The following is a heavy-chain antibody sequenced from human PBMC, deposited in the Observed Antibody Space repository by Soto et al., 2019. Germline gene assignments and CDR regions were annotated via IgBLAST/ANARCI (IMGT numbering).Heavy chain of an antibody. Sequence: WTWIRPHPGKGLEWIGYIYYSGSTYYNPSLKRRVTISVDTSKNQFSLKLSSVTAADTAVYYCASSVVPWGQGTLVTVSS. J-gene: IGHJ5*02. CDR2: IYYSGST. V-gene: IGHV4-31*02. CDR3: ASSVVP. D-gene: IGHD2-21*01.